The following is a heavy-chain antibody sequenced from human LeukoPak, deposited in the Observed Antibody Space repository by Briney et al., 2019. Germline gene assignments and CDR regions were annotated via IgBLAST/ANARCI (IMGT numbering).Heavy chain of an antibody. CDR1: GGSISSYY. D-gene: IGHD3/OR15-3a*01. J-gene: IGHJ6*02. V-gene: IGHV4-59*01. CDR2: IYYSGST. CDR3: ARSGDWSPHYYYYYYGMDV. Sequence: SETLSLTCTVSGGSISSYYWSWIRQPPGKGLEWLGYIYYSGSTNYNPSLKSRVTISVDTSKNQFSLKLSSVTAADTAVYYCARSGDWSPHYYYYYYGMDVWGQGTTVTVSS.